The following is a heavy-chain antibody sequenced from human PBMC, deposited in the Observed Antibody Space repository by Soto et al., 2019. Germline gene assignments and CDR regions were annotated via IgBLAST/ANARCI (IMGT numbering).Heavy chain of an antibody. CDR3: ARHYGDWGYYFGY. Sequence: RSLIVPGSACGFPFSSYSMSWVRQAPGKGLEWVSYISSSSSYIYYADSVKGRFTISRDNAKNSLYLQMNSLRAEDTAVYYCARHYGDWGYYFGYWGQGTLVTVYS. CDR1: GFPFSSYS. V-gene: IGHV3-21*01. J-gene: IGHJ4*02. CDR2: ISSSSSYI. D-gene: IGHD4-17*01.